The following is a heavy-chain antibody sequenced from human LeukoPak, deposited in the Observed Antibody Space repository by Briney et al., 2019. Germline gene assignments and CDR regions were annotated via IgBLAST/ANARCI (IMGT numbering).Heavy chain of an antibody. CDR1: GGSISSYY. CDR3: ARSHEYSGYVLFDY. D-gene: IGHD5-12*01. J-gene: IGHJ4*02. Sequence: SETLSLTCTVSGGSISSYYWSWIRQLAGKGLEWIGRIYTSGSTNYNPSLKSRVTMSVDTSKNQFSLKLSSVTAADTAVYYCARSHEYSGYVLFDYWGQGTLVTVSS. V-gene: IGHV4-4*07. CDR2: IYTSGST.